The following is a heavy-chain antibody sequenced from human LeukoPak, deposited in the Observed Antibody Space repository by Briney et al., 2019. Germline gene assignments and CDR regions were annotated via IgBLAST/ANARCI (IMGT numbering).Heavy chain of an antibody. V-gene: IGHV5-51*01. D-gene: IGHD1-20*01. CDR3: ARAGIPGTDAFDV. CDR1: GYSFTNYW. CDR2: IYPGDSDP. Sequence: GESLKMSCKGSGYSFTNYWIGWVRQMPGKGLEWMGIIYPGDSDPRYSPSFQGQVTFSADRSISTAYLQWSSLKASDTAMYYCARAGIPGTDAFDVWGQGTMVTVSS. J-gene: IGHJ3*01.